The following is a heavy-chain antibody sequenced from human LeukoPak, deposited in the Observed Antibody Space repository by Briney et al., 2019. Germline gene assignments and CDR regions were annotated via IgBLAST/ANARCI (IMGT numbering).Heavy chain of an antibody. CDR1: GYSFTSYW. V-gene: IGHV5-51*01. CDR2: IYPGDPDT. CDR3: ARQSERTGYYNTFDY. Sequence: LGESLKISCKGSGYSFTSYWIGWVRQMPGKGLEWMGIIYPGDPDTRYSPSFQGQVTISADKSISTAYLQWSSLKASDTAMYYCARQSERTGYYNTFDYWGQGTLVTVSS. D-gene: IGHD3-9*01. J-gene: IGHJ4*02.